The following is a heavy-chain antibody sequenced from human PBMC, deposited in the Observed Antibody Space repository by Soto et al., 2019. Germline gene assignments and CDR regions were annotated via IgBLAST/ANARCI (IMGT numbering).Heavy chain of an antibody. D-gene: IGHD2-15*01. V-gene: IGHV1-18*01. CDR1: GYTFTNYG. CDR3: ARVGYCSGGSCYPSPYYYYYGMDV. CDR2: ISTYNGNT. J-gene: IGHJ6*02. Sequence: ASVKVSCKASGYTFTNYGISWVRQAPGQGLEWMGWISTYNGNTNYAQNLQGRVTMTTDTSTSTAYMELRSLRSDDTAVYYCARVGYCSGGSCYPSPYYYYYGMDVWGQGATVTVSS.